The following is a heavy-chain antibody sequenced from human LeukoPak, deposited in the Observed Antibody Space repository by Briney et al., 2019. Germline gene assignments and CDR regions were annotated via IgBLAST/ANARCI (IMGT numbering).Heavy chain of an antibody. J-gene: IGHJ6*03. CDR1: GFTFDDYG. V-gene: IGHV3-20*04. D-gene: IGHD2-2*01. CDR2: INWNGGST. CDR3: ARATCSSTSCYGNYYYYYMDV. Sequence: GSLRLSCAASGFTFDDYGMSWVRQAPGKGLEWVSGINWNGGSTGYADSVKGRFTISRDNAKNSLYLQMNSLRAEDTALYYCARATCSSTSCYGNYYYYYMDVWGKGTTVTVSS.